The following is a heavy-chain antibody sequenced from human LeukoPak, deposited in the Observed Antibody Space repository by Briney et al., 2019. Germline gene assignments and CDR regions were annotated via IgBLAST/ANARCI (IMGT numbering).Heavy chain of an antibody. V-gene: IGHV4-30-2*01. J-gene: IGHJ4*02. D-gene: IGHD3-9*01. CDR2: IYHSGST. CDR1: GGSITSGGYS. CDR3: ARSNDILTGYPYYYFHY. Sequence: SQTLSPTCAVSGGSITSGGYSWSWIRQPPGKGLEWIGYIYHSGSTYYNPSLKSRVTISLDRSKNQFSLKLSSVTAADTAVYYCARSNDILTGYPYYYFHYWGQGTLVTVSS.